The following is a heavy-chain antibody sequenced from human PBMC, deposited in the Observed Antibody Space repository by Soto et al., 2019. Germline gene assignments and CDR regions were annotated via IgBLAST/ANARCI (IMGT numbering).Heavy chain of an antibody. J-gene: IGHJ4*02. CDR1: GGTFSSYA. Sequence: QVPLVQSGAEVKKPGSSVKVSCKASGGTFSSYAISWVRQAPGQGLEWMGGIIPIFGTANYAQKFQGRVTITADESTSTAYMELSSLRSEGTAVYYGARGRRDGYNSGDFDYWGQGTLVTVSS. V-gene: IGHV1-69*01. CDR2: IIPIFGTA. D-gene: IGHD5-12*01. CDR3: ARGRRDGYNSGDFDY.